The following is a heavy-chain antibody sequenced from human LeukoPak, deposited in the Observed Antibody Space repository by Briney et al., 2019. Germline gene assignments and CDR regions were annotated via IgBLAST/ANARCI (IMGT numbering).Heavy chain of an antibody. J-gene: IGHJ5*02. Sequence: GGSLRLSCAASGFSFNTYAMSWVRQAPGKGLEWVSAISNTGGSTYYADSVKGRFTISRDKSKNTLSLQMNSLRAEDTAVYYCARDQGNYYDSSGYYSWGQGTLVTVSS. D-gene: IGHD3-22*01. CDR1: GFSFNTYA. V-gene: IGHV3-23*01. CDR3: ARDQGNYYDSSGYYS. CDR2: ISNTGGST.